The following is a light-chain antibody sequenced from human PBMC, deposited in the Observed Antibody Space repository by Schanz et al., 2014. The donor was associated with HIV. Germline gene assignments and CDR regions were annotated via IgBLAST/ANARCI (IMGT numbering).Light chain of an antibody. V-gene: IGKV3-20*01. J-gene: IGKJ5*01. CDR3: QQYGTSLIT. CDR2: SAI. Sequence: EIVLTQSPATLSVSPGERASLSCRASESIGNSLAWYQQKSGQAPRLLIYSAIVRADGVPGRFSGSGSGREFTLTIIRLEPEDFAVYYCQQYGTSLITFGQGTRLEI. CDR1: ESIGNS.